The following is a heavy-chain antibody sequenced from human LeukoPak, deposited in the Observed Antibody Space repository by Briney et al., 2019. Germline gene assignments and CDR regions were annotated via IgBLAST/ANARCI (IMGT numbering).Heavy chain of an antibody. Sequence: SVKVSCKASGGTFSSYAISWVRLAPGQGLEWMGGIIPIFGTANYAQKFQGRVTITADKSTSTAYMELSSLRSEDTAVYYCARVTYGDYEYHYYYMDVWGKGTTVTISS. J-gene: IGHJ6*03. D-gene: IGHD4-17*01. V-gene: IGHV1-69*06. CDR2: IIPIFGTA. CDR1: GGTFSSYA. CDR3: ARVTYGDYEYHYYYMDV.